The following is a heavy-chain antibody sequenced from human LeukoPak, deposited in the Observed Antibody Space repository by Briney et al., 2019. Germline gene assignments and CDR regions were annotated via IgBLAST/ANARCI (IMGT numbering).Heavy chain of an antibody. V-gene: IGHV6-1*01. CDR3: ARAGYCSSTSCPGDYWYFDL. D-gene: IGHD2-2*01. J-gene: IGHJ2*01. CDR2: TYYRSKWYN. CDR1: GDSVSSNSAA. Sequence: SQTLSLTCAISGDSVSSNSAAWNWIRQSPSRGLEWLGRTYYRSKWYNDYAVSVKSRITINPDTSKNQFSLQLNSVTPKDTAVYYCARAGYCSSTSCPGDYWYFDLWGRGTLVTVSS.